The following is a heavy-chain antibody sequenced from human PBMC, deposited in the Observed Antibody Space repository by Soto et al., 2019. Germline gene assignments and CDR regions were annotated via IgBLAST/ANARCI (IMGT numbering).Heavy chain of an antibody. J-gene: IGHJ4*02. D-gene: IGHD3-10*01. CDR1: GGTFNRFA. CDR2: VTPIFETP. V-gene: IGHV1-69*01. Sequence: QVHLVQSGAEVRNPGSSVRVSCKFSGGTFNRFAMNWVRQAPGQGLEWLGGVTPIFETPNFPQRFQGRLTITADESTTTAYMELSGLRSDDTAVYYCATVQGVRWFGELSHSDSWGQGTLVTVSS. CDR3: ATVQGVRWFGELSHSDS.